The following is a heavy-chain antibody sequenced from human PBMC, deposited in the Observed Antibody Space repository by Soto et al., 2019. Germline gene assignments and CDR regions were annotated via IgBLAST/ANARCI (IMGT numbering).Heavy chain of an antibody. D-gene: IGHD3-3*01. CDR1: GGSISSYY. V-gene: IGHV4-4*07. J-gene: IGHJ6*02. Sequence: SETLSLTCTVSGGSISSYYWSWIRQPAGKGLEWTGRIYTSGSTNYNPSLKSRVTMSVDTSKNQFSLKLSSVTAADTAVYYCARDYDFWSGHRLDVWGQGTTVTVSS. CDR2: IYTSGST. CDR3: ARDYDFWSGHRLDV.